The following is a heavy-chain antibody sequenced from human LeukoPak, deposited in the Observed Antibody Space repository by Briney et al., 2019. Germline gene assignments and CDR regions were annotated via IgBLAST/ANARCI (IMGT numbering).Heavy chain of an antibody. CDR1: GFTFSDYY. V-gene: IGHV3-11*06. CDR2: ISSSSSYT. J-gene: IGHJ4*02. CDR3: AGGYSSGWYPLDY. Sequence: GGSLRLSCAASGFTFSDYYMSWIRQAPGEGLEWVPYISSSSSYTNYADSVKGRFTISRDNAKNSLYLQMNSLRAEDTAVYYCAGGYSSGWYPLDYWGQGTLVTVSS. D-gene: IGHD6-19*01.